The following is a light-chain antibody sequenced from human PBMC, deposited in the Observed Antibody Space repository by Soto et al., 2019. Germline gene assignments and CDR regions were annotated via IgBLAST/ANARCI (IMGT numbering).Light chain of an antibody. CDR1: SSDIGGYDY. V-gene: IGLV2-14*01. J-gene: IGLJ1*01. CDR2: EVR. CDR3: CSYVGATTYV. Sequence: QSVLAQPASVSGSPGQSITISCTGTSSDIGGYDYVSWYQQRPGKAPKLMIYEVRYRPSGVSNRFSGSNSGSTASLTISGLQAEDEADYYCCSYVGATTYVFGTGTKVTVL.